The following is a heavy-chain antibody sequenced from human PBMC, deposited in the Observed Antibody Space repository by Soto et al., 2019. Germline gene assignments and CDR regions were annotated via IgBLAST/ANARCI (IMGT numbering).Heavy chain of an antibody. D-gene: IGHD4-17*01. CDR2: IYYSGST. J-gene: IGHJ4*02. CDR3: ESTSDYGGNIDY. V-gene: IGHV4-61*01. CDR1: GGSVSSGSYY. Sequence: SETLSLTCTVSGGSVSSGSYYWSWIRQPPGKGLEWIGYIYYSGSTNYNPSLKSRVTISVDTSKNQFSLKLSSVTAADTAVYYCESTSDYGGNIDYWGQGTLVTVSS.